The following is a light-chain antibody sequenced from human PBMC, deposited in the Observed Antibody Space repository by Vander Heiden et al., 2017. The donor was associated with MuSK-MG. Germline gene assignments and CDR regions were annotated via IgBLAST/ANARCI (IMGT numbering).Light chain of an antibody. CDR3: QQSYSIAWA. Sequence: DIQMTQSPSSLSAFVGDRVTITCRASHNINRYVNWYQQKPGKAPKILIYAASSLQSVVPSRFSGSGSGTDFTLTISSLQPEDFAIYYCQQSYSIAWAFGQGTKVEIK. J-gene: IGKJ1*01. V-gene: IGKV1-39*01. CDR2: AAS. CDR1: HNINRY.